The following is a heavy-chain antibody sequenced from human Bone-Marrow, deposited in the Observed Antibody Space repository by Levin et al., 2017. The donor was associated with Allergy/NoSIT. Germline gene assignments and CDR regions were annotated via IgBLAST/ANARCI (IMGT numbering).Heavy chain of an antibody. CDR1: GFNFSNFW. D-gene: IGHD3-16*01. CDR2: LNSDGSSI. V-gene: IGHV3-74*01. J-gene: IGHJ4*02. Sequence: GGSLRLSCVASGFNFSNFWMHWVRQAPGKGLEWVSRLNSDGSSIDCADSVKGRFTISRDNDRNTLYLQLNTLRTEDTALYYCAKDDIIMMSTWGQGIPVTVSS. CDR3: AKDDIIMMST.